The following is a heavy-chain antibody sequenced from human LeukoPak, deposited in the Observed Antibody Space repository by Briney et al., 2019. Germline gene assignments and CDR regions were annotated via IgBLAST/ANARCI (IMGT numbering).Heavy chain of an antibody. CDR3: ARDRDSSGWYDAFDI. CDR2: ISSSSSYT. CDR1: GFTFSSYS. Sequence: GGSLRLSCAASGFTFSSYSMNWVRQAPGKGLEWVSSISSSSSYTYYADSVKGRFTISRDNAKNSLYLQMNSLRAEDTAVYYCARDRDSSGWYDAFDIWGQGTMVTVSS. D-gene: IGHD6-19*01. J-gene: IGHJ3*02. V-gene: IGHV3-21*01.